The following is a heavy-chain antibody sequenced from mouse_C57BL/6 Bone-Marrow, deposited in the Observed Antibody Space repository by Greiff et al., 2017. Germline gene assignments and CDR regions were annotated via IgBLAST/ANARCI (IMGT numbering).Heavy chain of an antibody. CDR1: GYTFTDYE. J-gene: IGHJ4*01. CDR2: IDPETGGT. V-gene: IGHV1-15*01. CDR3: TSAMDY. Sequence: VKLVESGAELVRPGASVTLSCEASGYTFTDYEMHWVKQTPVHGLEWIGAIDPETGGTAYKQKFKGKAILAADKSSSTAYMELLSLTSEDSAVYYCTSAMDYWGQGTSVTVSS.